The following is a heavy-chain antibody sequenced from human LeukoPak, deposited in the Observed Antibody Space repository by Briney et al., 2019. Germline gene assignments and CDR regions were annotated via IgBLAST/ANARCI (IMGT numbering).Heavy chain of an antibody. CDR1: GGSISSYY. CDR3: ATFRGSPRRGPLES. V-gene: IGHV4-59*03. CDR2: VFYSGVT. J-gene: IGHJ5*02. D-gene: IGHD5-12*01. Sequence: SETLSLTCSVSGGSISSYYWNWIRQSPGKGLEWIGYVFYSGVTKYNPSLTGRATISIDTSRNQLSLNLSPMTAADTAVYYCATFRGSPRRGPLESWGQGTLVTVSS.